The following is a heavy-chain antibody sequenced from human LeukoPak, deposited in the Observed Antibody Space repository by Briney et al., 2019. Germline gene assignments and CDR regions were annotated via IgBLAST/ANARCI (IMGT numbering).Heavy chain of an antibody. CDR3: AKDMAASSGYYCLDV. D-gene: IGHD2-15*01. J-gene: IGHJ6*02. Sequence: GGSLRLSCAASGVTFNDYAMRWGGHAPGRGLEGVSGIISYSATIAYAASVTGRFTISTDNAKISLYLQMNSLRAEDTALYYCAKDMAASSGYYCLDVWGQGTPVTVSS. CDR1: GVTFNDYA. CDR2: IISYSATI. V-gene: IGHV3-9*01.